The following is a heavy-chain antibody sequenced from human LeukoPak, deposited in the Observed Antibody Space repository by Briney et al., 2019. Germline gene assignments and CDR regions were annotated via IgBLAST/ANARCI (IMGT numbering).Heavy chain of an antibody. J-gene: IGHJ4*02. CDR2: ISAYNDNT. CDR3: ARDPPHSSGPNSPCFEY. V-gene: IGHV1-18*01. Sequence: ASVKVSCKASGYTFSTHGISWVRQAPGQGLEWMGWISAYNDNTEYAQKFQGRVTMTTDTSTSTAYMELRSLRSDDTAVYYCARDPPHSSGPNSPCFEYWGQGTLVTVSS. CDR1: GYTFSTHG. D-gene: IGHD6-19*01.